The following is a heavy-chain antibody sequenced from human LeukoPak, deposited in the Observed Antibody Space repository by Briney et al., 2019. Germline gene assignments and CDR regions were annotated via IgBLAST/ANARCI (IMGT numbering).Heavy chain of an antibody. D-gene: IGHD1-26*01. CDR1: GFTFSSYA. J-gene: IGHJ6*02. CDR2: IYYSGST. V-gene: IGHV4-59*01. Sequence: GSLRLSCAASGFTFSSYAMSWIRQPPGKGLEWIGYIYYSGSTNYNPSLKSRVTISVDTSKNQFSLKLSSVTAADTAVYYCARDSDYYYGMDVWGQGTTVTVSS. CDR3: ARDSDYYYGMDV.